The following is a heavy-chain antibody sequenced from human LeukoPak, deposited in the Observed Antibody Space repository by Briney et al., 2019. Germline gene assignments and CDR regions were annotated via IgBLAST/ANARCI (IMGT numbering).Heavy chain of an antibody. D-gene: IGHD6-19*01. CDR1: GGTFSSYA. CDR3: ARDGYSSGWIPYYYYYMDV. J-gene: IGHJ6*03. CDR2: ISPYNGKT. V-gene: IGHV1-18*01. Sequence: EASVKVSCKASGGTFSSYAISWVRQAPGHGLEWMGWISPYNGKTKYVEKFQGRVTMTTDTSTSTAYMELRSLRSDDTAVYYCARDGYSSGWIPYYYYYMDVWGKGTTVTISS.